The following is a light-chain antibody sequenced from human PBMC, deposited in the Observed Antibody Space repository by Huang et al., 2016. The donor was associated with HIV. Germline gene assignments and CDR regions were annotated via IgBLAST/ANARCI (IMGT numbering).Light chain of an antibody. CDR1: QTLTSSY. J-gene: IGKJ4*01. V-gene: IGKV3-20*01. Sequence: EIGLTQSPGTLSLSPGERATLSCRASQTLTSSYLAWYQMTPGQAPRLHIYGASSRATGHPDRFSGSGSGTDFPLTITRVEPEDCAVYCCQQYGGSSPVTFGGGTKVEIK. CDR3: QQYGGSSPVT. CDR2: GAS.